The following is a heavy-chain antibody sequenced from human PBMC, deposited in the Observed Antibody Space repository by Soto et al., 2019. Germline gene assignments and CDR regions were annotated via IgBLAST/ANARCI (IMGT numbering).Heavy chain of an antibody. CDR1: GGSLSKYY. Sequence: NPSETLSLTCSVSGGSLSKYYWSWIRQPAGKGLEWIGRISTSGHVVSKVFLRSRLTMSVDMSNNQFSLKLSSVTAADTAVYYCARSPYREEGSGYDSSIDYWGQGTLVTVSS. D-gene: IGHD5-12*01. CDR3: ARSPYREEGSGYDSSIDY. CDR2: ISTSGHV. J-gene: IGHJ4*02. V-gene: IGHV4-4*07.